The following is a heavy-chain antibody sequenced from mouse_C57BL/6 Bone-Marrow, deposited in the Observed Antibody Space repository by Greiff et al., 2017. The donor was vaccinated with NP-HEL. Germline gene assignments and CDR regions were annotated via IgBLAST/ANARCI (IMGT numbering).Heavy chain of an antibody. Sequence: VKLQESGAELARPGASVKLSCKASGYTFTSYGISWVKQRTGQGLEWIGEIYPRSGNTYYNEKFKGKATLTADKSSSTAYMELRSLTSEDSAVYFCATRPAWFAYWGQGTLVTVSA. J-gene: IGHJ3*01. CDR3: ATRPAWFAY. CDR1: GYTFTSYG. CDR2: IYPRSGNT. V-gene: IGHV1-81*01.